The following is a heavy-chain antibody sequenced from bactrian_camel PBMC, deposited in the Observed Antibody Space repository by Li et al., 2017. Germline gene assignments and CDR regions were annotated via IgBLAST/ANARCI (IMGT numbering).Heavy chain of an antibody. CDR3: VKPVAGVWHAIGGD. D-gene: IGHD5*01. V-gene: IGHV3-2*01. CDR1: RLTFNGYG. J-gene: IGHJ4*01. Sequence: VQLVESGGGLVQPGGSLRLSCATSRLTFNGYGMSWVRQAPGKGLEWVSSIYTDGSMTFYAESVKGRFTISIDNSKNTLYLQMNSLKSEDTALYYCVKPVAGVWHAIGGDWGQGTQVTVS. CDR2: IYTDGSMT.